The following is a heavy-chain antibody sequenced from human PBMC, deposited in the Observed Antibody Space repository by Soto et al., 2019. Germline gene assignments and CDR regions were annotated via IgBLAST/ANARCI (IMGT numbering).Heavy chain of an antibody. V-gene: IGHV4-39*01. J-gene: IGHJ3*02. Sequence: SETLSLTCTVSGGSISSSSYYWGWIRQPPGKGLEWIGSIYYSGSTYYNPSLKSRVTISVDTSKNQFSLKLSSVTAADTAVYYCARPDSIAVAGHDWASDAFDIWGQGTMVTVSS. CDR3: ARPDSIAVAGHDWASDAFDI. CDR2: IYYSGST. CDR1: GGSISSSSYY. D-gene: IGHD6-19*01.